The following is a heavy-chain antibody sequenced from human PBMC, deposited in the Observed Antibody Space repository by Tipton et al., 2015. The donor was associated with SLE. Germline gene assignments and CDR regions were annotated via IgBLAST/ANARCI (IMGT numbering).Heavy chain of an antibody. CDR3: ATQAGGGMDV. J-gene: IGHJ6*02. V-gene: IGHV4-39*07. D-gene: IGHD3-16*01. CDR1: GGSISSSIYY. Sequence: TLSLTCTVSGGSISSSIYYWGWIRQPPGKGLEWIGSIYYSGSTYYNPSLKSRVTISVDTSKNQFSLKLSSVTAADTAVYYCATQAGGGMDVWGQGTTVTVSS. CDR2: IYYSGST.